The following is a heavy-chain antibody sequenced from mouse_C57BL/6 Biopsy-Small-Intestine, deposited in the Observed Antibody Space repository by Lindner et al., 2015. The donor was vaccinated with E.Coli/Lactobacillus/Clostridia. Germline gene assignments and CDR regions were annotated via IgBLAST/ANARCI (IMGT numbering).Heavy chain of an antibody. D-gene: IGHD2-2*01. CDR1: GYTFTDYN. Sequence: VQLQESGPELVKPGASVKMSCKASGYTFTDYNMHWVRQSHGKSLEWIGYINPNNGGTNYSQKFKGKATLTVNRSSSTAYMELRSLTSEDSAVYYCASWGYDFDYWGQGTTLTVSS. V-gene: IGHV1-22*01. CDR3: ASWGYDFDY. J-gene: IGHJ2*01. CDR2: INPNNGGT.